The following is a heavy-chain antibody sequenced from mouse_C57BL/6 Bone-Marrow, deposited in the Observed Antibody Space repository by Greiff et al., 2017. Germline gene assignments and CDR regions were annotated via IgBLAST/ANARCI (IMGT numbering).Heavy chain of an antibody. J-gene: IGHJ1*03. CDR1: GYTFTSYW. CDR3: AIECPLYGSSRYFDV. D-gene: IGHD1-1*01. Sequence: QVQLQQPGAELVRPGTSVKLSCKASGYTFTSYWMHWVKQRPGQGLEWIGVIDPSDSYTNYNQKFKGKATLTVDTSSSTAYMQLSSLTSEDSAVYYCAIECPLYGSSRYFDVWGTGTTVTVSS. CDR2: IDPSDSYT. V-gene: IGHV1-59*01.